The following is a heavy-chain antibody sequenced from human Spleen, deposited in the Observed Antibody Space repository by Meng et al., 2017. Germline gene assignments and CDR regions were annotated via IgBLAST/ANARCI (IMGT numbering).Heavy chain of an antibody. CDR1: GVSISSGGYY. CDR3: ARASYGSGSPLGESWFDP. J-gene: IGHJ5*02. CDR2: IHYSGST. Sequence: QVQLQESGPGLVKPSQTLSLTCTVSGVSISSGGYYWSLIRQHPGKGLEWIGYIHYSGSTYYNPSLKSRVTISVDTSKNQFSLRLSSGTAADTAVYYCARASYGSGSPLGESWFDPWGQGTLVTVSS. V-gene: IGHV4-31*03. D-gene: IGHD3-10*01.